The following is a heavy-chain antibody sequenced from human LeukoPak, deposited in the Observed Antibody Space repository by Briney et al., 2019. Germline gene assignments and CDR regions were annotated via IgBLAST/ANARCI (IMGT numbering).Heavy chain of an antibody. CDR1: GYTFTSYY. V-gene: IGHV1-46*01. CDR3: ARDNYYDSSGYFDY. CDR2: INPSGGST. J-gene: IGHJ4*02. D-gene: IGHD3-22*01. Sequence: ASVKVSCKASGYTFTSYYMHWVRQAPXXXXXXXGIINPSGGSTSYAQKFQGRVTMTRDTSTSTVYMELSSLRSEDTAVYYCARDNYYDSSGYFDYWGQGTLVTVSS.